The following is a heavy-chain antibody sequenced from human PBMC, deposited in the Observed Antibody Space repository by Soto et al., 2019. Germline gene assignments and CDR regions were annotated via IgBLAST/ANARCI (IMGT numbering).Heavy chain of an antibody. CDR1: GYTFTSYD. Sequence: GASVKVSCKASGYTFTSYDINWVRQATGQGLEWMGWMNPNSCNTVYAQKFQGRVTMTRNTSISIAYMELSSLRSEDTAVYYCARGPNGYSGYDSSYWGQGTLVTVSS. D-gene: IGHD5-12*01. V-gene: IGHV1-8*01. CDR2: MNPNSCNT. CDR3: ARGPNGYSGYDSSY. J-gene: IGHJ4*02.